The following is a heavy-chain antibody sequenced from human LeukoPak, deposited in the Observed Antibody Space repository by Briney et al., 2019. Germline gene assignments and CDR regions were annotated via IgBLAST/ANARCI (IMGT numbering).Heavy chain of an antibody. CDR2: IIPIFGTA. CDR1: GGTFSSYA. J-gene: IGHJ4*02. Sequence: SVKVSCKASGGTFSSYAISWVRQAPGPGLEWMGGIIPIFGTANSAQKFQSRVTITADESTSTAYMELSSLRSEDTAVYYCARDSSGIFDYWGQGTLVSVSS. CDR3: ARDSSGIFDY. V-gene: IGHV1-69*13. D-gene: IGHD3-22*01.